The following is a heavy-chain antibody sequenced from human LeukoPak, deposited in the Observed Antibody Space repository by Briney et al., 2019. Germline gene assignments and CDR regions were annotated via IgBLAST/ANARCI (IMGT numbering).Heavy chain of an antibody. CDR2: ISGSGGST. CDR1: GFTFSSYA. V-gene: IGHV3-23*01. D-gene: IGHD3-10*01. Sequence: GGSLRLSCAASGFTFSSYAMSWVRQAPGKGLEWVSAISGSGGSTYYADSVKGRFTISRDNSKNTLYLQMNSLRAEDTAIYYCAKSPYGSGSFSALDIWGQGTTVTVSS. CDR3: AKSPYGSGSFSALDI. J-gene: IGHJ3*02.